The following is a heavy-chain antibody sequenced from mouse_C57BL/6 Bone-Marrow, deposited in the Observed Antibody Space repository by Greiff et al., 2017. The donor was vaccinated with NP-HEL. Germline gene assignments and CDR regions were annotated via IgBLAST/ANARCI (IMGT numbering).Heavy chain of an antibody. Sequence: EVQLVESGGGLVQPKGSLKLSCAASGFSFNTYAMNWVRQAPGKGLEWVARIRSKSNNYATYYADSVKDRVTISRDDSESMLYLQMNNLKAEDTAMYYCVRLGDRFAYWGQGTLVTVSA. J-gene: IGHJ3*01. V-gene: IGHV10-1*01. CDR3: VRLGDRFAY. CDR2: IRSKSNNYAT. CDR1: GFSFNTYA.